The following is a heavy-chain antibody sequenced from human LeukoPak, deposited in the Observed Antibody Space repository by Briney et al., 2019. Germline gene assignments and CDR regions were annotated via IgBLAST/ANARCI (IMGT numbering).Heavy chain of an antibody. V-gene: IGHV1-18*01. Sequence: ASVKVSCKXSGYTFTNYDLNWVRQAPGQGLEWMGRISTYNGNTKCSQKFQGRVTITTDTSTSTAYMELRTLTSDDTAVYYCAKDGLSALPLRNWFDHWGQGTLVTVSS. CDR2: ISTYNGNT. CDR3: AKDGLSALPLRNWFDH. D-gene: IGHD5-24*01. CDR1: GYTFTNYD. J-gene: IGHJ5*02.